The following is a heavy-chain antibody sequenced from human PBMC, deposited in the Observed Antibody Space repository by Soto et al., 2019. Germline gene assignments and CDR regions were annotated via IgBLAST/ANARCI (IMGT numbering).Heavy chain of an antibody. D-gene: IGHD5-12*01. CDR3: AREDGYRGGDAFDI. Sequence: EVQLVESGGGLVQPGESLRLSCAASGFTVSSNYMSWVRQAPGKGLEWVSVIYSGGSTYYADSVKGRFTISRDNSKNTLYLQMNSLRAEDTAVYYCAREDGYRGGDAFDIWGQGTMVTVSS. CDR2: IYSGGST. V-gene: IGHV3-66*01. J-gene: IGHJ3*02. CDR1: GFTVSSNY.